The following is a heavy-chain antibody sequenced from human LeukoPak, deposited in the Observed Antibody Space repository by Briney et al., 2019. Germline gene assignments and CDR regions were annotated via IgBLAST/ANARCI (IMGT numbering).Heavy chain of an antibody. J-gene: IGHJ4*02. CDR1: GFTFSDYS. V-gene: IGHV3-21*01. D-gene: IGHD6-19*01. CDR3: ARSIAVAGPYYFDY. Sequence: GGSLRLSCAASGFTFSDYSMNWVRQAPGKGLEWVSSISSSSTYLYYADSVRGRFTISRDNAKNSLFLQMNSLRAEGTAVYYCARSIAVAGPYYFDYWGQGTLVTVSS. CDR2: ISSSSTYL.